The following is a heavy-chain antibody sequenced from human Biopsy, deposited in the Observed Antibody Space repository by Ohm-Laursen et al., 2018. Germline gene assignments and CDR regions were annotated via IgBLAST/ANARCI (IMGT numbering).Heavy chain of an antibody. D-gene: IGHD3-22*01. CDR3: ARDYDTSGYYYVS. CDR2: IFYRGST. CDR1: GGSISNNNYY. J-gene: IGHJ5*02. Sequence: GTLSLTCPVSGGSISNNNYYWGWIRQPPGKGLEWIGCIFYRGSTHYKPSLKSRVNISVDTSKNQFSVKLNFLTAADTAVYYCARDYDTSGYYYVSWGQGTLVTVSS. V-gene: IGHV4-39*01.